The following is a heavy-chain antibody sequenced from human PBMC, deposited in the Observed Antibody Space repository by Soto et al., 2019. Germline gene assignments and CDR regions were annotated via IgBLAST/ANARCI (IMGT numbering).Heavy chain of an antibody. CDR3: AKNSRYSYGPFGY. CDR1: GFTFSSYA. V-gene: IGHV3-23*01. CDR2: ISGSGGST. J-gene: IGHJ4*02. D-gene: IGHD5-18*01. Sequence: LRLSCAASGFTFSSYAMSWVRQAPGKGLEWVSAISGSGGSTYYADSVKGRFTISRDNSKNTLYLQMNSLRAEDTAVYYCAKNSRYSYGPFGYWGQGTLVTVSS.